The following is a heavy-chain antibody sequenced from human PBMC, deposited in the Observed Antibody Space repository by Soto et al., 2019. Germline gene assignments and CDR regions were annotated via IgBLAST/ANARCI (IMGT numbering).Heavy chain of an antibody. J-gene: IGHJ6*02. CDR3: ARRLGDSSGWDDMGYYYGMDV. Sequence: GSLRLSCAASGFTFSDYYMSWIRQAPGKGLEWVSYISSSSSYTNYADSVKGRFTISRDNAKNSLYLQMNSLRAEDTAVYYCARRLGDSSGWDDMGYYYGMDVWGQGTTVTVSS. V-gene: IGHV3-11*06. CDR1: GFTFSDYY. CDR2: ISSSSSYT. D-gene: IGHD3-22*01.